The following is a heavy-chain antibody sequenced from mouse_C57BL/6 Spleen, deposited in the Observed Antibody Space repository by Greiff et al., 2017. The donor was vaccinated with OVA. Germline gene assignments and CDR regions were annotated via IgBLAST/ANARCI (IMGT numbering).Heavy chain of an antibody. CDR1: GYTFTSYG. D-gene: IGHD2-3*01. CDR3: ARRDGYYKDTSDY. J-gene: IGHJ2*01. Sequence: QVQLRQSGAELARPGASVKLSCKASGYTFTSYGISWVKQRTGQGLEWIGEIYPRSGNTYYNEKFKGKATLTADKSSSTAYMELRSLTSEDSAVYFCARRDGYYKDTSDYWGQGTTLTVSS. V-gene: IGHV1-81*01. CDR2: IYPRSGNT.